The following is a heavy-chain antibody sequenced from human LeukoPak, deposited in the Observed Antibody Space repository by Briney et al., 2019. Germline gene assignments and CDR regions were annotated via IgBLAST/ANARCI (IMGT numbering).Heavy chain of an antibody. CDR2: INHSGST. Sequence: PSETLSLTCAVYGGSFSGYYWSWIRQPPGKGLEWIGEINHSGSTNYNPSLKSRVTISVDTSKNQFSLKLSSVTAADTAVYYCARFPRGYYYDSSGYYRGVFDYWGQGTLVTVSS. CDR3: ARFPRGYYYDSSGYYRGVFDY. V-gene: IGHV4-34*01. CDR1: GGSFSGYY. D-gene: IGHD3-22*01. J-gene: IGHJ4*02.